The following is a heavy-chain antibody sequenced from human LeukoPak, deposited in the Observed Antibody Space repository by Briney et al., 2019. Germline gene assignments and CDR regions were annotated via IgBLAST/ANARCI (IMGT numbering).Heavy chain of an antibody. V-gene: IGHV3-9*01. Sequence: GGSLRLSCAASGFTFDDYAMHWVRQGPGRGLEWVSGISWNGGSTAYADSVKGRFTISRDNAKNSLYLQMNSLRAEDTALYYCAKDGVLRYFDWLPYFDYWGQGTLVTVSS. D-gene: IGHD3-9*01. CDR2: ISWNGGST. CDR3: AKDGVLRYFDWLPYFDY. J-gene: IGHJ4*02. CDR1: GFTFDDYA.